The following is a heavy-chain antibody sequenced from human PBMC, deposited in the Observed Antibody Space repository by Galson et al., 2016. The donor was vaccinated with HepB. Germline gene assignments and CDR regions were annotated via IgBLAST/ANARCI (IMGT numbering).Heavy chain of an antibody. Sequence: SLRLSCAASGFTFSDYYMSWIRQAPGKGLEWVSYISSSGYVIYYADSLRGRFTISRDNAKNSLYLQMNSLRAEDTAVYYCARVAHYCSTTTCYSNPSDYWGQGTLVTVSS. CDR1: GFTFSDYY. D-gene: IGHD2-2*01. J-gene: IGHJ4*02. V-gene: IGHV3-11*01. CDR3: ARVAHYCSTTTCYSNPSDY. CDR2: ISSSGYVI.